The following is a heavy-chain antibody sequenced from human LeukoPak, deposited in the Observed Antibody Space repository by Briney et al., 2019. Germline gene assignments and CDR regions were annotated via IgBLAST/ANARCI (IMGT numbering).Heavy chain of an antibody. J-gene: IGHJ6*03. CDR1: GFTFSDYY. CDR3: ATNFLYYYGSGSSYYYMDV. D-gene: IGHD3-10*01. Sequence: GGSLRLSCAASGFTFSDYYMSWIRQAPGKGLEWVSYISSSGSTIYYADSVKGRFTISRDNAKNSLYLQMNSLRAEDTAVYYCATNFLYYYGSGSSYYYMDVWGKGTTATVSS. CDR2: ISSSGSTI. V-gene: IGHV3-11*04.